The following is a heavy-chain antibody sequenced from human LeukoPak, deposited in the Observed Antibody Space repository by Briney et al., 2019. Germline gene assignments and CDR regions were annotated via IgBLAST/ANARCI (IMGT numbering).Heavy chain of an antibody. CDR3: AREFSGPYGSGSYSTYGMDV. CDR2: SSSSGSTI. V-gene: IGHV3-48*04. CDR1: GFTFSSYS. J-gene: IGHJ6*02. D-gene: IGHD3-10*01. Sequence: PGGSLRLSCAASGFTFSSYSMNWVRQAPGQGLEWVSYSSSSGSTIYYADSVKGRFTISRDNAKNSLYLQMNSLRAEDTAVYYCAREFSGPYGSGSYSTYGMDVWGQGTTVTVSS.